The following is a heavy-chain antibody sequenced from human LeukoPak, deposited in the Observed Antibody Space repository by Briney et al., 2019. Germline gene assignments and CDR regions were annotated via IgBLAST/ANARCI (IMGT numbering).Heavy chain of an antibody. CDR3: ARDHRSEWELSLA. D-gene: IGHD1-26*01. J-gene: IGHJ4*02. CDR2: INPNSGGT. CDR1: GYTFTAYY. V-gene: IGHV1-2*04. Sequence: ASVRVSCKASGYTFTAYYLHWVRQAPGQGLEWMGWINPNSGGTNYAQKFKGWVTLTRDTSISTAYMELSSLTSDDTAVYYCARDHRSEWELSLAWGQGTLVTVSS.